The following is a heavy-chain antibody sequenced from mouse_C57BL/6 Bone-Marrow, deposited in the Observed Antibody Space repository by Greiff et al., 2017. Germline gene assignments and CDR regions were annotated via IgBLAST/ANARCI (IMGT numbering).Heavy chain of an antibody. J-gene: IGHJ3*01. D-gene: IGHD2-10*01. CDR1: GYTFTSYW. Sequence: QVQLQQPGAELVMPGASVKLSCTASGYTFTSYWMHWVKQRPGQGLEWIGEIDPSDSYTNYNQKFQGKSTLTVDKSSSTAYMQLSSLTSEDSAVYYCARESYYEFAYWGQGTLVTVSA. V-gene: IGHV1-69*01. CDR3: ARESYYEFAY. CDR2: IDPSDSYT.